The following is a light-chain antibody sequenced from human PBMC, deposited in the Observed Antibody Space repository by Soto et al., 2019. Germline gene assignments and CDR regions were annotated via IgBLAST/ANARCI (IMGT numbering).Light chain of an antibody. Sequence: QSVLTQPPSVSAAPGQKVTISCSGSSSNIGNNYVSWYQQLPGTAPKLLIYENNKRPSGIPDRFSGSKSGTSATLGITGLPTGDEADYYCGTWDSSLSAGVFGGGTKLT. V-gene: IGLV1-51*02. J-gene: IGLJ2*01. CDR1: SSNIGNNY. CDR2: ENN. CDR3: GTWDSSLSAGV.